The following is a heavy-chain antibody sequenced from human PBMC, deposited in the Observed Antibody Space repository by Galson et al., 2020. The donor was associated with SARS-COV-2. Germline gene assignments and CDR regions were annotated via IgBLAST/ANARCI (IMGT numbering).Heavy chain of an antibody. CDR1: GFTFSTYA. CDR2: ISYDGTNK. J-gene: IGHJ3*02. CDR3: ARGGGSYFDAFDI. D-gene: IGHD1-26*01. Sequence: GESLKISCAASGFTFSTYAMYWVRQAPGKGLEWVAVISYDGTNKYYADSVKGRFTISRDNSKNTLYLQMNSLRAEDTAVYYCARGGGSYFDAFDIWGQGTMVTVSS. V-gene: IGHV3-30-3*01.